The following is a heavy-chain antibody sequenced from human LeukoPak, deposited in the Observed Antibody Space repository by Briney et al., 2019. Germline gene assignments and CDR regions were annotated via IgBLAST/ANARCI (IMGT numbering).Heavy chain of an antibody. D-gene: IGHD1-26*01. J-gene: IGHJ4*02. CDR1: GGSISSGDYY. V-gene: IGHV4-30-4*08. CDR3: ARDHLEELLFDY. CDR2: IYYSGST. Sequence: SETLSLTCTVSGGSISSGDYYWSWIRQPPGKGLEWIGYIYYSGSTYYNPSLKSRVTISVDTSKNQFSLKLSSVTAADTAEYYCARDHLEELLFDYWGQGSLVTVSS.